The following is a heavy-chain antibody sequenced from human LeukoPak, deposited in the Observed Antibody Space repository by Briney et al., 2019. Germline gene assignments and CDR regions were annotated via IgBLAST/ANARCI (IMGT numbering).Heavy chain of an antibody. CDR3: AKCYRSNWYPDWSDP. V-gene: IGHV3-11*03. Sequence: PGGSLRLSCAASGFTFSDYDMSWIRQAPGKGVEWVSDMCSSSDYTNYAESVKGRFTISRDNSKNSLYLQMNSLRADDTAVYYCAKCYRSNWYPDWSDPWGQGTPVTVSS. J-gene: IGHJ5*02. CDR2: MCSSSDYT. D-gene: IGHD6-13*01. CDR1: GFTFSDYD.